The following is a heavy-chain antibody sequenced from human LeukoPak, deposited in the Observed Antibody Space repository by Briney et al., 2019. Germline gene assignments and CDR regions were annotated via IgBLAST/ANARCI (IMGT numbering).Heavy chain of an antibody. Sequence: PGGSLRLSCAASGITFSNHAMHWVRQASGKRLEYVSAISPDGGNTWYIDSVKGRFTISRDNSQNTLYLQMGSLRPEDMAVYYCARASVAASGPHDVYDIWGQGTTVTVSS. J-gene: IGHJ3*02. CDR2: ISPDGGNT. V-gene: IGHV3-64*02. CDR3: ARASVAASGPHDVYDI. D-gene: IGHD6-13*01. CDR1: GITFSNHA.